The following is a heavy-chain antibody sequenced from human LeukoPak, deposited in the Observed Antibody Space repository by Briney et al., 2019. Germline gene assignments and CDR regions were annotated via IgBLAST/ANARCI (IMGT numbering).Heavy chain of an antibody. CDR1: GFTFSSYG. D-gene: IGHD6-19*01. Sequence: PGGSLRLSCAASGFTFSSYGMHWVRQAPGKGLEWAAVISYDGSNKYYADSVKGRFTISRDNSKNTLYLQMNSLRAEDTAVYYCASGGGSGWYEIYWGQGTLVTVSS. J-gene: IGHJ4*02. CDR2: ISYDGSNK. V-gene: IGHV3-30*03. CDR3: ASGGGSGWYEIY.